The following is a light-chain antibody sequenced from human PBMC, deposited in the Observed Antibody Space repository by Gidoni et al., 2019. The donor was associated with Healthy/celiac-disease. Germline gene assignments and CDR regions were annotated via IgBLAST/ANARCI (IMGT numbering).Light chain of an antibody. CDR2: GAS. CDR1: QSVSSN. CDR3: QQYNNWQGT. J-gene: IGKJ2*02. V-gene: IGKV3-15*01. Sequence: EIVMTQSPATLSVSPGERATLSCRASQSVSSNLAWYQQKPGQAPRLLIYGASTRATGIPARFSGSGSGTEFTLTISSLQSEDFAVYYCQQYNNWQGTFXQXTKLEIK.